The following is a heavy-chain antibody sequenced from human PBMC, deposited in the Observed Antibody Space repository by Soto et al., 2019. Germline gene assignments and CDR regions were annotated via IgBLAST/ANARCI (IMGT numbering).Heavy chain of an antibody. CDR1: GGTFSSYA. Sequence: ASVKVSCKASGGTFSSYAISWVRQAPGQGLEWMGGIIPIFGTANYAQKFQGRVTITADESTSTAYMELSSLRSEDTAVYYCATTEYYYGSGRRLVGDYFDYWGQGTLVTVSS. CDR2: IIPIFGTA. V-gene: IGHV1-69*13. CDR3: ATTEYYYGSGRRLVGDYFDY. D-gene: IGHD3-10*01. J-gene: IGHJ4*02.